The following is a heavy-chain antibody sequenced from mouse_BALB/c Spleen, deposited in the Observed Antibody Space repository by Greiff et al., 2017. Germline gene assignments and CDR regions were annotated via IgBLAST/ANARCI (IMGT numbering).Heavy chain of an antibody. CDR1: GFSLSRYS. CDR3: ARTDGYSRAWFAY. D-gene: IGHD2-3*01. J-gene: IGHJ3*01. V-gene: IGHV2-6-4*01. Sequence: QVQLKESGPGLVAPSQSLSITCTVSGFSLSRYSVHWVRQPPGKGLEWLGMIWGGGSTDYNSALKSRLSISKDNSKSQVFLKMNSLQTDDTAMYYGARTDGYSRAWFAYWGQGSLVTVSA. CDR2: IWGGGST.